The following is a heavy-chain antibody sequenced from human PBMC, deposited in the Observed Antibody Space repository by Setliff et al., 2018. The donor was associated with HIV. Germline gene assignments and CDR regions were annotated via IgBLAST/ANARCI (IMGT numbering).Heavy chain of an antibody. D-gene: IGHD3-22*01. Sequence: GGSLRLSCAASEFTFSSYSMNWVRQAPGKGLEWVSSISGSSTFIYHADSVKGRFTISRDNAKNSLYLQLNSLRAEDTAVYYCARDPYDSSGYYFGAFDIWGQGTLVTVSS. V-gene: IGHV3-21*04. J-gene: IGHJ3*02. CDR1: EFTFSSYS. CDR2: ISGSSTFI. CDR3: ARDPYDSSGYYFGAFDI.